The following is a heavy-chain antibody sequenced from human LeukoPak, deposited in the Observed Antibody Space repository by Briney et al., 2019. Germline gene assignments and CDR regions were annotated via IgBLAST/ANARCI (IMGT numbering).Heavy chain of an antibody. CDR1: GFTFSSYA. CDR3: ATDQRMTTVTTLDC. D-gene: IGHD4-17*01. CDR2: ISGSGGST. V-gene: IGHV3-23*01. Sequence: PGGSLRLSCAASGFTFSSYAMSWVRQAPGKGLEWVSGISGSGGSTYYADSVKGRFTISRDNSKNTLYLQMNSLRAEATAVYYCATDQRMTTVTTLDCWGQGTLVTVSS. J-gene: IGHJ4*02.